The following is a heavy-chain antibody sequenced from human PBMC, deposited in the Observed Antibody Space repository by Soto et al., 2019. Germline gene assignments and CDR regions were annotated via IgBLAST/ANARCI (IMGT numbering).Heavy chain of an antibody. CDR1: GGSISSGGYS. Sequence: QLQLQESGSGLVKPSQTLSLTCAVSGGSISSGGYSWSWIRQPPGQGLEWIGYIYHSGSTYYNPSLKSRVTISVDRSKNQFSLKLSSVTAADTAVYYCASRSYRHNDAFDIWGQGTMVTVSS. D-gene: IGHD3-16*02. J-gene: IGHJ3*02. V-gene: IGHV4-30-2*01. CDR2: IYHSGST. CDR3: ASRSYRHNDAFDI.